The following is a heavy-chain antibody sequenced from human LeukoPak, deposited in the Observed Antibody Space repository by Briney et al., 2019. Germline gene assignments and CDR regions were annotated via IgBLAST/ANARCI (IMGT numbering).Heavy chain of an antibody. J-gene: IGHJ3*02. Sequence: GGSLRLSCAASGFTFRNYVMSWVRQAPGKGLEWVSSIRGNDGSTYFADSVKGRFTISRDNSKNTLYLQMNSLRAEDTAVYYCAKESREGSYYFAFDIWGQGTMVTVSP. V-gene: IGHV3-23*01. CDR3: AKESREGSYYFAFDI. CDR2: IRGNDGST. CDR1: GFTFRNYV. D-gene: IGHD3-10*01.